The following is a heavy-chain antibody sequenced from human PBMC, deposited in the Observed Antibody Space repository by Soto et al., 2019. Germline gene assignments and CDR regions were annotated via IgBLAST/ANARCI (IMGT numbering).Heavy chain of an antibody. CDR2: ISSSSSYI. J-gene: IGHJ6*02. D-gene: IGHD2-15*01. Sequence: GGSLRLSCAASGFTFSSYSMNWVRQAPGKGLEWVSSISSSSSYIYYADSVKGRFTISRDNAKNSLYLQMNSLRAEDTAVYYCASCSGGSCYDYYGMDVWGQGTTVTVSS. V-gene: IGHV3-21*01. CDR3: ASCSGGSCYDYYGMDV. CDR1: GFTFSSYS.